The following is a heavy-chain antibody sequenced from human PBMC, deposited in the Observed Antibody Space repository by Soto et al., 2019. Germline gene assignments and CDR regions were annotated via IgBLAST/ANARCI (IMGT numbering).Heavy chain of an antibody. CDR2: IDYSGST. Sequence: QLQLQESGPGLVKPSETLSLTCTVSGGSIRSSSYYWGWIRQPPGKGLEWIGSIDYSGSTYYNPSLKSRVTISVDTSKNQFSLKLSSVTAADTAVYYCARPLPGESTTWGQGTLVTVSS. D-gene: IGHD1-26*01. CDR3: ARPLPGESTT. J-gene: IGHJ4*02. V-gene: IGHV4-39*01. CDR1: GGSIRSSSYY.